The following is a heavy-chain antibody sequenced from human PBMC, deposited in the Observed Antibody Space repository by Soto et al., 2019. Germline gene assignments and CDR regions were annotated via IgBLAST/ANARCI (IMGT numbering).Heavy chain of an antibody. CDR2: IYPGDSDT. Sequence: GESLKISFKGSGSTFTSYWFAWVRQVPGKGLEWMGFIYPGDSDTRYSPSFQGQVTISADRSISTAYLHWSSLKASDTAIYYCARQIHSTYYYYGMDVWGQGTTVTVSS. V-gene: IGHV5-51*01. CDR3: ARQIHSTYYYYGMDV. J-gene: IGHJ6*02. D-gene: IGHD5-18*01. CDR1: GSTFTSYW.